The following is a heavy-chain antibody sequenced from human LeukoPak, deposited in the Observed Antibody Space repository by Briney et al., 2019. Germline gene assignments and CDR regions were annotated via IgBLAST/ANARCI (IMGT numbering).Heavy chain of an antibody. CDR1: GFTFSSYG. J-gene: IGHJ4*02. D-gene: IGHD3-16*01. CDR2: ISGSGGST. CDR3: AKDSEATFPKYYFDY. Sequence: GGSLRLSCAASGFTFSSYGMSWVRQAPGKGLEWVSAISGSGGSTYYADSVKGRFTISRDNSKNTLYLQMNSLRAEDTAVYYCAKDSEATFPKYYFDYWGQGTLVTVSS. V-gene: IGHV3-23*01.